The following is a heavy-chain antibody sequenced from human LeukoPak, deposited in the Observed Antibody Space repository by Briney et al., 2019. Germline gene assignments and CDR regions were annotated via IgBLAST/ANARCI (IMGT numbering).Heavy chain of an antibody. D-gene: IGHD3-3*01. V-gene: IGHV4-34*01. Sequence: KPSETLSLTCAVYGGSFSGYYWSWIRQPPGKGLEWIGEINHSGSTNYNPSLKSRVTISVDTSKNQFSLKLSSVTAADTAVYYCASTIFGVVITRGFDPWGQGTLVTVSS. CDR3: ASTIFGVVITRGFDP. CDR1: GGSFSGYY. J-gene: IGHJ5*02. CDR2: INHSGST.